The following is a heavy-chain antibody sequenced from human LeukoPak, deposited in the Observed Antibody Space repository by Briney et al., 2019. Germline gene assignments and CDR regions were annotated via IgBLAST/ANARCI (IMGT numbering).Heavy chain of an antibody. V-gene: IGHV1-69*13. CDR1: GGTFSSYA. J-gene: IGHJ4*02. CDR2: IIPIFGTA. D-gene: IGHD5-18*01. CDR3: ARSGYSYLPLIDY. Sequence: SVKVSCKASGGTFSSYATSWVRQAPGQGLEWMGGIIPIFGTANYAQKFQGRVTITADESTSTAYMELRSLRSDDTAVYYCARSGYSYLPLIDYWGQGTLVTVSS.